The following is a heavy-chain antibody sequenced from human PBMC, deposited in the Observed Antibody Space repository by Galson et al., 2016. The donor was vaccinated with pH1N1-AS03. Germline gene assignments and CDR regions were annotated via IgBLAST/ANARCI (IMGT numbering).Heavy chain of an antibody. CDR1: GFSFEDYG. CDR2: INWLGGST. CDR3: ARDFYDSSGYFKAPFDY. D-gene: IGHD3-22*01. J-gene: IGHJ4*02. Sequence: SLRLSCAASGFSFEDYGMSWVRQAPGKGLEWVSGINWLGGSTGYADSVKGRFTISRDNAKKSLYLQMNSLRVEDTAFYYCARDFYDSSGYFKAPFDYWGQGALVTVPS. V-gene: IGHV3-20*04.